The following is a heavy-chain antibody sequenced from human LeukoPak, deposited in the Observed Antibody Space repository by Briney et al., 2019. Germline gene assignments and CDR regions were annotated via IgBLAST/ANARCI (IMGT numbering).Heavy chain of an antibody. V-gene: IGHV1-69*04. CDR3: ATTYCSGGSCYPNYYYYYGMDV. D-gene: IGHD2-15*01. J-gene: IGHJ6*02. CDR1: GGTFSSYA. Sequence: SVKVSCKASGGTFSSYAISWVRQAPGQGLEWMGRIIPILGIANYAQKFQGRVTITADKSTSTAHMELSSLRSEDTAVYYCATTYCSGGSCYPNYYYYYGMDVWGQGTTVTVSS. CDR2: IIPILGIA.